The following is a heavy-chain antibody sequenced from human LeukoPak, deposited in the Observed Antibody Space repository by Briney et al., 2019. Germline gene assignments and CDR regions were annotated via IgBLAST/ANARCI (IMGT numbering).Heavy chain of an antibody. V-gene: IGHV3-21*01. Sequence: GGSLRLSCAASGFTFSSYSMNWVRQAPGKGLEWVSSISSSSSYIYYADSVKGRFTISRDNAKNSLYLQMNSLRAEDTAVYYCARDHEGYCSSTSCPSDGYWGQGTLVTVSS. D-gene: IGHD2-2*01. CDR2: ISSSSSYI. J-gene: IGHJ4*02. CDR1: GFTFSSYS. CDR3: ARDHEGYCSSTSCPSDGY.